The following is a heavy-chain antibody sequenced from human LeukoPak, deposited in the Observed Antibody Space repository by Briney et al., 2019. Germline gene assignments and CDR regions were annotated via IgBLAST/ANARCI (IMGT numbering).Heavy chain of an antibody. CDR3: ARRLTQYDCFDP. D-gene: IGHD2-2*01. CDR2: TYYRSTWYN. Sequence: SQTLSLTCAISGESVSSNSVTWNWIRQSPSRGLEWLGRTYYRSTWYNDYAVSVRGRITVNPDASKNQFSLHLNSVTPEDTAVYYCARRLTQYDCFDPWGQGILVTVSS. J-gene: IGHJ5*02. V-gene: IGHV6-1*01. CDR1: GESVSSNSVT.